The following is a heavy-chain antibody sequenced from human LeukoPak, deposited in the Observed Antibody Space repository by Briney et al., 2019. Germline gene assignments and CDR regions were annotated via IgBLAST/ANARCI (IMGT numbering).Heavy chain of an antibody. Sequence: PGRSLRLSRAASGFTFSSYGMHWVRQAPGKGLEWVAVISYDGSNKYYADSVKGRFTISRDNSKNTLYLQMNSLRAEDTAVYYCAKDLRGSGSYPYYWGQGTLVTVSS. CDR3: AKDLRGSGSYPYY. J-gene: IGHJ4*02. V-gene: IGHV3-30*18. D-gene: IGHD3-10*01. CDR2: ISYDGSNK. CDR1: GFTFSSYG.